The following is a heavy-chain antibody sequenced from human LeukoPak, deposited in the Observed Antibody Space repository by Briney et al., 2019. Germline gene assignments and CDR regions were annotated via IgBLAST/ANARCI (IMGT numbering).Heavy chain of an antibody. D-gene: IGHD3-22*01. J-gene: IGHJ4*02. V-gene: IGHV4-59*01. CDR2: IYYSGST. CDR3: ARVRRSFITPYYFDY. CDR1: SGSISSYY. Sequence: SETLSLTCSVSSGSISSYYWSWIRQPPEKGLEWIANIYYSGSTKYNPSLKSRVTISVDTSKNHFSLKVSSVTAADTAVYYCARVRRSFITPYYFDYWGQGALVTVSS.